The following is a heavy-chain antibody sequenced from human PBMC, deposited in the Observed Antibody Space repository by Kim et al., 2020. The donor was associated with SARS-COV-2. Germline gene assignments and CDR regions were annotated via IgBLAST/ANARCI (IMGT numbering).Heavy chain of an antibody. CDR3: ARDPVRRDAYNFDS. D-gene: IGHD3-16*01. J-gene: IGHJ4*02. Sequence: YTPSLDNHITISLDTSNNQFSMTLSSVTAADTAVYFCARDPVRRDAYNFDSWGQGTLVTVSS. V-gene: IGHV4-39*07.